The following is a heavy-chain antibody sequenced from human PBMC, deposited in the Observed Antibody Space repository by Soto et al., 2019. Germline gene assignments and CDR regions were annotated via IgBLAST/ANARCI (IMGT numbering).Heavy chain of an antibody. Sequence: QVQLVESGGGVVQPGRSLRLSCAASGFTFSSYAMHWVRQAPGKGLEWVAVIWYDGSDKYYADSVKGRFTISRDNSKNTLYLQMNSLRAEDTAVYYCARDQRLGYCSGGSCYGSDYWGQGTLVTVFS. CDR2: IWYDGSDK. J-gene: IGHJ4*02. CDR3: ARDQRLGYCSGGSCYGSDY. CDR1: GFTFSSYA. V-gene: IGHV3-33*01. D-gene: IGHD2-15*01.